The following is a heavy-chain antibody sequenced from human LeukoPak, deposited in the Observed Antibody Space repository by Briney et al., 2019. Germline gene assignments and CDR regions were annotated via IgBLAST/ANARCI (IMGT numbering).Heavy chain of an antibody. CDR1: GFTFSSYS. Sequence: PGGSLRLSCAASGFTFSSYSMSWVRQAPGKGLEWVSSITTSSTYISYADSVKGRFTISRDNAKNSLYLQMNSLRAEDTAVYYCAKELHFADGALITIDYWGQGTLVTVSS. J-gene: IGHJ4*02. CDR2: ITTSSTYI. CDR3: AKELHFADGALITIDY. V-gene: IGHV3-21*04. D-gene: IGHD3-16*01.